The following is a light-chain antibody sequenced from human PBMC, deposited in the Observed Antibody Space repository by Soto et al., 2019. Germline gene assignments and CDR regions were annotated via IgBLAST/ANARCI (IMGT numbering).Light chain of an antibody. V-gene: IGKV1-5*01. CDR3: QQYDDYPLT. CDR2: DAS. J-gene: IGKJ4*01. Sequence: DIQMTQSPSTLSASVGDRVTITCRASQSIRSWLAWYQLKPGTAPKLLIYDASTLESGVPSRFSGSGSGTEFTLTISSXHPDDFATFYCQQYDDYPLTFGGGTKVDIK. CDR1: QSIRSW.